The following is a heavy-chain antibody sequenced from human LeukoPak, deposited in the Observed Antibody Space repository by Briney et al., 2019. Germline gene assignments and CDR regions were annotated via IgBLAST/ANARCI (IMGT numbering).Heavy chain of an antibody. V-gene: IGHV1-46*01. CDR2: IHPSDGST. J-gene: IGHJ4*02. CDR1: GYTFTSYF. D-gene: IGHD4-17*01. Sequence: ASVKVSCKASGYTFTSYFMHWVRQAPGQGLDWMGIIHPSDGSTSYAQKFQGRVTMTRDTSTSTVYMELSSLRSEDTAVYYCARDSADYGDYDYWGQGTLVTVSS. CDR3: ARDSADYGDYDY.